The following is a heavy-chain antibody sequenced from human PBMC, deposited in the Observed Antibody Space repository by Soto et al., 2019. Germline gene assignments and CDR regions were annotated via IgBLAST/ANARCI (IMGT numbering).Heavy chain of an antibody. V-gene: IGHV3-11*01. CDR2: ISTSGSTI. CDR1: GFTFSDYY. Sequence: QVQLVESGGGLVKPGGSLRLSCAASGFTFSDYYMSWIRQAPGKGLEWVSYISTSGSTINYADSVKGRFTISRDNAKNSLAMQMIRLRAADTAVYYCARVSPHPDYWGQGTLVTVSS. CDR3: ARVSPHPDY. J-gene: IGHJ4*02.